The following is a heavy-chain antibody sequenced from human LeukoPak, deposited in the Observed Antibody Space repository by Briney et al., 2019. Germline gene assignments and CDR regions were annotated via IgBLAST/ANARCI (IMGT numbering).Heavy chain of an antibody. Sequence: GGSLRLSCAASGFTFSSYEMNWVRQAPGKGLEWVSVLYSGGSTYYADSVKGRFTISRDNSKNTLYLQMNNLRVEDTAVYYCARYHTALNYWGQGTLVTASS. CDR3: ARYHTALNY. V-gene: IGHV3-53*01. J-gene: IGHJ4*02. D-gene: IGHD5-18*01. CDR2: LYSGGST. CDR1: GFTFSSYE.